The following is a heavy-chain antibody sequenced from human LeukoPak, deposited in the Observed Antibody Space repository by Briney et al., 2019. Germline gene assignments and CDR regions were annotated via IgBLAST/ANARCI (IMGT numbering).Heavy chain of an antibody. D-gene: IGHD6-19*01. V-gene: IGHV3-48*01. CDR2: ISSSSSTI. CDR1: GFTFSSYS. CDR3: ARVRIAVGYYYYMDV. J-gene: IGHJ6*03. Sequence: GGSLRLSCAASGFTFSSYSMNWVRQAPGKGLEWVSYISSSSSTIYYADSVKGRFTISRDNAKNSLYVQMNSLRAEDTAVYYCARVRIAVGYYYYMDVWGKGTTVTVSS.